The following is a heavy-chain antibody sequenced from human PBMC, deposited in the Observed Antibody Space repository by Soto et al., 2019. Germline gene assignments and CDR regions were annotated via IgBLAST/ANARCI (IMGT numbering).Heavy chain of an antibody. CDR3: ARVGPAAAVSSYHSYGMDF. D-gene: IGHD6-13*01. CDR1: GFTFSSYA. Sequence: GGSLRLSCAASGFTFSSYAMHWVRQAPGKGLEWVAVISYDGSNKYYADSVRGRFTISRDNSKNTLYLQMNSLRAEDTAVYYCARVGPAAAVSSYHSYGMDFWGQGTTVTVSS. V-gene: IGHV3-30-3*01. CDR2: ISYDGSNK. J-gene: IGHJ6*02.